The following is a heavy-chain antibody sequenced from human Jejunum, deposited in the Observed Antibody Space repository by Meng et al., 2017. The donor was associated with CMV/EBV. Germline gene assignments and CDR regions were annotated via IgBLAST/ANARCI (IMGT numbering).Heavy chain of an antibody. CDR2: ISSSATTI. CDR3: ARSPYSSGWVYFDY. D-gene: IGHD6-19*01. CDR1: GFIFSDYY. J-gene: IGHJ4*02. V-gene: IGHV3-11*01. Sequence: AAGFIFSDYYMTWIRQAPGKGLEFVSYISSSATTIYYAAFVKGRFTISRDNTKNSLYLQMDSLRAEDTAVYYCARSPYSSGWVYFDYWGQGTLVTVSS.